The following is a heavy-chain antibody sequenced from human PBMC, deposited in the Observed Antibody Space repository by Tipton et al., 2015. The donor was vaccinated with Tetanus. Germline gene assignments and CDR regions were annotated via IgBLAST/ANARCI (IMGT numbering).Heavy chain of an antibody. V-gene: IGHV3-23*01. CDR3: AKMRSFSSTWYFDY. D-gene: IGHD6-13*01. CDR1: GFTFSAYA. Sequence: SLRLSCAASGFTFSAYAMTWVRQAPGKGLEWVSAIGANGRSTYYAASVKGRFATYRDNSNNTLFRRMNSLGAEDTAVYYCAKMRSFSSTWYFDYWGQGTLVTVSS. CDR2: IGANGRST. J-gene: IGHJ4*02.